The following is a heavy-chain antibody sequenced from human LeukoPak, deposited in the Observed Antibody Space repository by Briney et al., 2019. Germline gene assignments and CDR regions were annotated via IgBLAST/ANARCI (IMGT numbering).Heavy chain of an antibody. V-gene: IGHV4-39*01. CDR1: GGSISSSSYY. CDR3: ARLQVYCGGDCYPRWFDP. Sequence: SETLSLTCTVSGGSISSSSYYWGWIRQPPGKGLEWIGSIYYGGSAYYNPSLKSRVTISVDTPKNQISLKLSSGTGADTAVYYCARLQVYCGGDCYPRWFDPWGEGTLVTVSS. D-gene: IGHD2-21*02. CDR2: IYYGGSA. J-gene: IGHJ5*02.